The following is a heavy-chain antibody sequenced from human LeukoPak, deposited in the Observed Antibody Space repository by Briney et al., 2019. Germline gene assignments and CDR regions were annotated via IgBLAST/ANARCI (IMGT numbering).Heavy chain of an antibody. Sequence: GASVKVSCKASGYTLTRYYIHWVRQAPGQGLEWMGIINPSGGSTSYAQKFQGRVTMTRDTSTSTVYMELSSLRSEDTAVYYCASSGYGGNHERYFDLWGRGTLVTVSS. CDR1: GYTLTRYY. D-gene: IGHD4-23*01. CDR2: INPSGGST. J-gene: IGHJ2*01. V-gene: IGHV1-46*01. CDR3: ASSGYGGNHERYFDL.